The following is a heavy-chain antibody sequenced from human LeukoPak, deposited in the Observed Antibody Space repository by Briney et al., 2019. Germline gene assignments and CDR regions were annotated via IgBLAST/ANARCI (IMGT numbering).Heavy chain of an antibody. D-gene: IGHD1-7*01. CDR1: RFTFSDYY. Sequence: GGSLRLSCAASRFTFSDYYMSWIRQAPGKGLEWVSYISSSGSTIYYADSVKGRFTISRDNAKNSLYLQMNSLRAEDTAVYYCARDRYNWNYYWFDPWGQGTLVTVSS. CDR3: ARDRYNWNYYWFDP. CDR2: ISSSGSTI. V-gene: IGHV3-11*04. J-gene: IGHJ5*02.